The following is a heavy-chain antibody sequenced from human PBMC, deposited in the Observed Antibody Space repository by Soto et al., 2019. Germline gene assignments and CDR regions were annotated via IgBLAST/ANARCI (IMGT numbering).Heavy chain of an antibody. CDR1: GYTFTSYG. V-gene: IGHV1-18*04. CDR3: ARGAAVLRYFDWTPGSKFDP. J-gene: IGHJ5*02. D-gene: IGHD3-9*01. CDR2: ISAYNGNT. Sequence: GASVKVSCKASGYTFTSYGISWVRQAPGQGLEWMGWISAYNGNTNYAQKLQGRVTMTTDTSTSTAYMELRSLRSDDTAVYYCARGAAVLRYFDWTPGSKFDPWGHGTLVTASS.